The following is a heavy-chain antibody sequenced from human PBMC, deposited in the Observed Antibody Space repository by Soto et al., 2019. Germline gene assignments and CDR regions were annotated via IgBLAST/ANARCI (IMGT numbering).Heavy chain of an antibody. CDR2: IYYSGST. CDR3: ARSNRRYCSGGSCYSYYYYYMDV. J-gene: IGHJ6*03. Sequence: QVQLQESGPGLVKPSETLSLTCTVSGGSISSYYWSWIRQPPGKGLEWIGYIYYSGSTNYNPSLKSRVTKSVDTSTNQFSLKLSSVTAADTAVYYCARSNRRYCSGGSCYSYYYYYMDVWGKGTTVTVSS. V-gene: IGHV4-59*12. D-gene: IGHD2-15*01. CDR1: GGSISSYY.